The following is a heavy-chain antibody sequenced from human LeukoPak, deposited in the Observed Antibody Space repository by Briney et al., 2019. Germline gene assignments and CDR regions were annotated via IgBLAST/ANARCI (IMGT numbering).Heavy chain of an antibody. CDR2: IIPILGIA. CDR1: GDTFSSYT. V-gene: IGHV1-69*02. D-gene: IGHD1-26*01. J-gene: IGHJ6*03. Sequence: ASVKVSCKASGDTFSSYTISWVRQAPGQGLEWMGRIIPILGIANYAQKLQGRVTITADKSTSTAYMELSSLRSEDTAVYYCARRGARGYYYMDVWGKGTTVTVSS. CDR3: ARRGARGYYYMDV.